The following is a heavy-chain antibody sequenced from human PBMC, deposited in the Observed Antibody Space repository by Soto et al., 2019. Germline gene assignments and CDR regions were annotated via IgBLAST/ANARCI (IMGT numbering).Heavy chain of an antibody. CDR3: ARLGPTTVPTSYFTGNYNGMDV. CDR2: IYYSGST. J-gene: IGHJ6*02. V-gene: IGHV4-30-4*01. D-gene: IGHD4-17*01. CDR1: GGSISSGDYY. Sequence: QVQLQESGPGLVKPSQTLSLTCTVSGGSISSGDYYWSWIRQPPGKGLECIGYIYYSGSTYYNPSLRSRLTISVDTSKNQFSLKLSSVTAADTAVYCCARLGPTTVPTSYFTGNYNGMDVWGQGTTVAVSS.